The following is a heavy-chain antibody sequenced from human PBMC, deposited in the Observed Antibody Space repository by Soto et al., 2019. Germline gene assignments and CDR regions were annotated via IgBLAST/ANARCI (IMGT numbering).Heavy chain of an antibody. Sequence: QVQLVESGGGVVQPGRSLRLSCAASGFTFSSYGMHWVRQAPGKGLEWVAVIWYDGSNKYYADSVKGRFTISRDNSKNTLYLKINSLRAEDTAVYYCASSTDGYYSRFDYWGQGTLVTVSS. CDR3: ASSTDGYYSRFDY. CDR1: GFTFSSYG. D-gene: IGHD3-22*01. J-gene: IGHJ4*02. V-gene: IGHV3-33*01. CDR2: IWYDGSNK.